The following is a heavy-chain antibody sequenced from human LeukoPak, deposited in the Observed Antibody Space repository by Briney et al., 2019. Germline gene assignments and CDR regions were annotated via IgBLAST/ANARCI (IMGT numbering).Heavy chain of an antibody. CDR2: IKQDGSEK. CDR1: GFTFSSYW. Sequence: EGSLRLSCAASGFTFSSYWMSWVRQAPGKGLEWVANIKQDGSEKYYVDSVKGRFTISRDNAKNSLYLQMNSLRAEDTAVYYCAGEWESRNEGAFDIWGQGTTVTVSS. V-gene: IGHV3-7*01. D-gene: IGHD1-1*01. CDR3: AGEWESRNEGAFDI. J-gene: IGHJ3*02.